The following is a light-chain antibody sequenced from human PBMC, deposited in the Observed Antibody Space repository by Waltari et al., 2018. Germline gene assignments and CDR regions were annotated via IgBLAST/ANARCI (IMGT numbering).Light chain of an antibody. V-gene: IGKV4-1*01. CDR2: WAS. CDR1: QSLFYTSNNKDY. CDR3: LQYFDASRT. J-gene: IGKJ2*01. Sequence: IVMTQFPGSLAVSLGETATINCRSSQSLFYTSNNKDYLGWYQQKPGLPPKLLIYWASTRESGVPDRFSGSGSVTDFTLTISSLQAEDVAVYYCLQYFDASRTFGQGTKLEIK.